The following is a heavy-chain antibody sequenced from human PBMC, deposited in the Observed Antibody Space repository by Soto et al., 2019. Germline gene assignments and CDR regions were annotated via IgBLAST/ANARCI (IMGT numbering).Heavy chain of an antibody. J-gene: IGHJ5*02. CDR1: GGSISSSRYY. V-gene: IGHV4-39*01. CDR2: IYYSGST. CDR3: ARSITMIVGGWFDP. Sequence: PSETLSLTCTVSGGSISSSRYYLGWIRPPPGKGLEWIGSIYYSGSTYYNPSLKSRVTISVDTSKNQFSLKLSSVTAADTAVYYCARSITMIVGGWFDPWGQGTLVTVSS. D-gene: IGHD3-22*01.